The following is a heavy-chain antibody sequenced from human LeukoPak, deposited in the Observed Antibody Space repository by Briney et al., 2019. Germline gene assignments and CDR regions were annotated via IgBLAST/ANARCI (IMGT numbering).Heavy chain of an antibody. CDR1: GFTFDDYA. Sequence: GGSLRLSCAASGFTFDDYAMHWVRQGPGKGLEWVSLVSADGGTTYYADSVRGRFTISRDSSKSSLYLQMNSLRTEDTALYYCAKEGPLLSQYYYYGMDVWGQGTTVTVSS. CDR2: VSADGGTT. D-gene: IGHD2-21*02. CDR3: AKEGPLLSQYYYYGMDV. V-gene: IGHV3-43*02. J-gene: IGHJ6*02.